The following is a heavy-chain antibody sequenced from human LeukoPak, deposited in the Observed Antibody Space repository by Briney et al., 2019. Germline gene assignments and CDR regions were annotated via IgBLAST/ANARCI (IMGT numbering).Heavy chain of an antibody. J-gene: IGHJ6*03. D-gene: IGHD3-3*01. CDR1: GGIFSNYA. CDR3: ARARTGTYYDFWSGSISAGYYYYYMDV. V-gene: IGHV1-69*05. CDR2: IIPIFGIP. Sequence: ASVKVSCKASGGIFSNYAISWVRQAPGQGLEWMGGIIPIFGIPNYAQKFQGRVTITTDESTSTAFMELTSLRSEDTAVYYCARARTGTYYDFWSGSISAGYYYYYMDVWGKGTTVTVSS.